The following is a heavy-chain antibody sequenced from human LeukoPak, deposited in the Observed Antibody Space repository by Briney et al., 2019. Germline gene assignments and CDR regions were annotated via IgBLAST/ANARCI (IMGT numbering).Heavy chain of an antibody. Sequence: ASVKVSCKASGITFTSYYMHWVRQAPGQGLEWMGWINPNGGGTNYAQKLQDTVTMTTDTSISTAYMELSGLRSDDTAVYYCARGGTHFDYWGQGTLVTVSS. CDR1: GITFTSYY. CDR3: ARGGTHFDY. V-gene: IGHV1-2*02. J-gene: IGHJ4*02. D-gene: IGHD1-1*01. CDR2: INPNGGGT.